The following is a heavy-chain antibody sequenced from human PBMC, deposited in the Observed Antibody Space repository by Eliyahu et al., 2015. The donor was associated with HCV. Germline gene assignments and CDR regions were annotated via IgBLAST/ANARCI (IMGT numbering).Heavy chain of an antibody. CDR2: IHYRGSX. CDR3: ASGGGGIAVAGTGGWFDP. CDR1: GGSXXTXH. D-gene: IGHD6-19*01. V-gene: IGHV4-59*01. J-gene: IGHJ5*02. Sequence: QVQLQESGPGLVQPSETLSLTCTVSGGSXXTXHWSWIRQPPGKGLEWIGXIHYRGSXNYNPSLTSRVTISVDTSKNQFSLKLSSVTAADTAVYYCASGGGGIAVAGTGGWFDPWGQGTLITVSS.